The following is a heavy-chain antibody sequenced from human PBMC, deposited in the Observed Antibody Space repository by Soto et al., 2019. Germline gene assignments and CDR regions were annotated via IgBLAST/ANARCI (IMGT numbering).Heavy chain of an antibody. CDR1: GYTFTGYY. Sequence: GASVKVSCKASGYTFTGYYMHWVRQAPGQGLEWMGWINPNSGGTTYAQKFQGCVTMTRDTSISTAYMELSRLRSDATAVYYCARCITMVQGSDVCWFDPWGQGTLVTVS. D-gene: IGHD3-10*01. V-gene: IGHV1-2*04. CDR3: ARCITMVQGSDVCWFDP. CDR2: INPNSGGT. J-gene: IGHJ5*02.